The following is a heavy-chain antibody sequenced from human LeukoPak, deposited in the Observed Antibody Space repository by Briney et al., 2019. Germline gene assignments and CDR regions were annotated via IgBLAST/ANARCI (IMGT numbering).Heavy chain of an antibody. CDR3: AKCPPYCTNGVCYTQKYYFDY. D-gene: IGHD2-8*01. CDR2: ISGSGGTT. J-gene: IGHJ4*02. Sequence: PGGSLSLSCAASGFTFSNYVMSWVRQAPGKGLEWVSGISGSGGTTYYADSVKGRFTISRDNSKNTLYLQMNSLRAEVTAVYYCAKCPPYCTNGVCYTQKYYFDYWGQGTLVTVSS. CDR1: GFTFSNYV. V-gene: IGHV3-23*01.